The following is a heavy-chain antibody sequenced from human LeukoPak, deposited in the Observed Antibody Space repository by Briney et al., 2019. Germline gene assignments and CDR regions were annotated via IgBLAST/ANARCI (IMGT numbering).Heavy chain of an antibody. J-gene: IGHJ4*02. CDR3: ARAHSGSYFAY. D-gene: IGHD1-26*01. CDR1: GGTFSSYA. Sequence: GASVKVSCKASGGTFSSYAISWVRQAPGQGLEWMGRIIPILGIANYAQKFQGRVTITADKSTSTAYMELSSLRSEDTAVYYCARAHSGSYFAYWGQGTLVTVSP. CDR2: IIPILGIA. V-gene: IGHV1-69*04.